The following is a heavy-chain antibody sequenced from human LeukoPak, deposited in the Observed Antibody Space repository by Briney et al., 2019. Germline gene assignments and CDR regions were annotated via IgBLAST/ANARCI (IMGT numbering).Heavy chain of an antibody. CDR1: GYTFTSYG. CDR3: ARYFEYSSYIDY. V-gene: IGHV1-18*01. J-gene: IGHJ4*02. Sequence: ASVKVSCKASGYTFTSYGISWVRQAPGQGLEWMGWISAYSGNTNYAQKLQDRVTMTTDTSTSTAYMDLRSLRSDDTAVYYCARYFEYSSYIDYWGQGTLVTVSS. CDR2: ISAYSGNT. D-gene: IGHD6-6*01.